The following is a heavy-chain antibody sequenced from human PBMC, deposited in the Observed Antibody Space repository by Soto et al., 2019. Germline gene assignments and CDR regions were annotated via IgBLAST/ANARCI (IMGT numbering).Heavy chain of an antibody. J-gene: IGHJ6*02. Sequence: SVKVSCKASGGTFSSYAISWVRQAPGQGLEWMGGIIPIFGTANYAQKFQGRVTITADESTSTAYMELSSLRSEDTAVYYCARDGDSSSSNPYYGMDVWGQGTTVTVSS. D-gene: IGHD6-6*01. V-gene: IGHV1-69*13. CDR2: IIPIFGTA. CDR1: GGTFSSYA. CDR3: ARDGDSSSSNPYYGMDV.